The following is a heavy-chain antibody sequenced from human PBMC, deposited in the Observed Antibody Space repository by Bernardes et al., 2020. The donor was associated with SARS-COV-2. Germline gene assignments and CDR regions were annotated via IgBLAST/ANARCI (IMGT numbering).Heavy chain of an antibody. V-gene: IGHV1-24*01. J-gene: IGHJ5*02. Sequence: ASVKVSCKVSGYTLTELSMHWVRQAPGKGLEWMGGFDPEDGETIYAQKFQGRVTMTEDTSTDTAYMELSSLRSEDTAVYYCASILYSKDWFDPWGQGTLVTVSS. CDR2: FDPEDGET. CDR1: GYTLTELS. D-gene: IGHD2-8*01. CDR3: ASILYSKDWFDP.